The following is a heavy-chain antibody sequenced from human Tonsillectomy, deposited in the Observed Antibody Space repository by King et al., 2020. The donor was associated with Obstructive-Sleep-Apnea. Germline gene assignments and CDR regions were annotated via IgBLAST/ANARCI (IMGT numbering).Heavy chain of an antibody. J-gene: IGHJ6*02. CDR2: IIPVVDIA. CDR1: GGISSIYG. Sequence: VQLVQSGAEVKKPGSSVKVSCKASGGISSIYGISWVRQAPGQGLEWMGRIIPVVDIANYAEKFQGRVTISADKSTSTANMELSSLRSEDTAVYYCAREAMIDGYYCFGMDVWGQGTTVTVSS. CDR3: AREAMIDGYYCFGMDV. D-gene: IGHD5-12*01. V-gene: IGHV1-69*09.